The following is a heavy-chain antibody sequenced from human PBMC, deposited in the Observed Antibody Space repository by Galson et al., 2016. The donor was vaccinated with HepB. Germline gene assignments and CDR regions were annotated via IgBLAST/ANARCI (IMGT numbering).Heavy chain of an antibody. CDR3: ARDKSLGDLSAFDL. J-gene: IGHJ3*01. V-gene: IGHV3-30-3*01. CDR2: ISYDGGNK. D-gene: IGHD3-16*01. CDR1: GFRFRDYA. Sequence: SLRLSCAASGFRFRDYALHWVRQAPGKGLEWVARISYDGGNKFSADSVKGRLTISRDNSKDTQYLQMNSLTTDDTALYYCARDKSLGDLSAFDLWGQGTMVAVSS.